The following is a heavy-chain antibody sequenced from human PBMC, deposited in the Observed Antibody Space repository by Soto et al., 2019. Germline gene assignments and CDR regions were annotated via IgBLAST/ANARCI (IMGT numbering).Heavy chain of an antibody. J-gene: IGHJ6*03. CDR2: IYYSGST. CDR1: GGSISSYY. V-gene: IGHV4-59*08. Sequence: PSETLSLTCTVSGGSISSYYWSWIRQPPGKGLEWIGYIYYSGSTNYNPSLKSRVTISVDTSKNQFSLKLSSVTAADTAVYYCAGYRGSYMDVWGKGTTVTVSS. D-gene: IGHD2-2*03. CDR3: AGYRGSYMDV.